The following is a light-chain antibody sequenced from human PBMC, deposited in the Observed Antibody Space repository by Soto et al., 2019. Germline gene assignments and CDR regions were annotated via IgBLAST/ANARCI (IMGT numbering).Light chain of an antibody. V-gene: IGKV1-39*01. CDR3: QQSYSTLLT. CDR2: AAS. CDR1: QSISSY. Sequence: DIQMTQSPSSLSASVGDRVTITCRASQSISSYVNWYQQKPGKAPKLLIYAASSLQSGVPSRFSGSGSGTESTLTISSLQPEDFATYYCQQSYSTLLTFGGGTKVEIK. J-gene: IGKJ4*01.